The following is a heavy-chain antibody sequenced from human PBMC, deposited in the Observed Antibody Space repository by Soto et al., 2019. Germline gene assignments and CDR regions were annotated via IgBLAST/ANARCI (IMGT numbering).Heavy chain of an antibody. V-gene: IGHV4-59*01. CDR1: GGSISNYY. Sequence: SETLSLTCTVSGGSISNYYWSWIRQPPGKGLEWIGYIYYSGSTNYNPSLKSPVTISVDTSKNQFSLKLSSVTAADTAVYYCARLAQEIYSDLWSGPEQGGYHYYMDVWGKGTTVTVSS. CDR2: IYYSGST. D-gene: IGHD3-3*01. J-gene: IGHJ6*03. CDR3: ARLAQEIYSDLWSGPEQGGYHYYMDV.